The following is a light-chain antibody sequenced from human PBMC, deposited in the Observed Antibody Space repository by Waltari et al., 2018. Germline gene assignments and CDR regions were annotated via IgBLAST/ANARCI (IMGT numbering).Light chain of an antibody. V-gene: IGLV7-46*01. Sequence: QAVVTQEPSLTVSPGGTATLTCGFSIGPVTTTHHPYCFQQKPGQAPRIVIYDISNKQSWTPARFSGSLVGGKAALTLSNAQPEDEADYYCLLSYGGVRVFGGGTKVIVL. CDR3: LLSYGGVRV. J-gene: IGLJ2*01. CDR1: IGPVTTTHH. CDR2: DIS.